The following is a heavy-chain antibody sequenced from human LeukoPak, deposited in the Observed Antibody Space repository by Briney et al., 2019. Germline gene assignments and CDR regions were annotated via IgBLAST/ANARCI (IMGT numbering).Heavy chain of an antibody. Sequence: GASVKVSCKASGRTFSSYAISWVRQAPGQGLEWMGRIIPILGIANYAQKFQGRVTITADKSTSTAYMELSSLRSEDTAVYYCAMFSGYGPDYWGQGTLVTVSS. CDR2: IIPILGIA. CDR1: GRTFSSYA. CDR3: AMFSGYGPDY. J-gene: IGHJ4*02. D-gene: IGHD5-12*01. V-gene: IGHV1-69*04.